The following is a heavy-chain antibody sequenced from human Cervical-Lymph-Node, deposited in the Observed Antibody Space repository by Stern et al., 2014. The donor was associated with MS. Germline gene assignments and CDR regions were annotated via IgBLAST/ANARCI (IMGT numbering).Heavy chain of an antibody. CDR1: GGTFSNYA. CDR2: IMPIFGTA. Sequence: VQLVESGAEVKPPGSSVKVSCKASGGTFSNYALHWVRQAPGQGLEWIGGIMPIFGTANYEQKFQGRVTITADKSTSTAYMELSSLISEDTAVYYCAREMDGFDIWGQGTMVTVSS. CDR3: AREMDGFDI. J-gene: IGHJ3*02. V-gene: IGHV1-69*06.